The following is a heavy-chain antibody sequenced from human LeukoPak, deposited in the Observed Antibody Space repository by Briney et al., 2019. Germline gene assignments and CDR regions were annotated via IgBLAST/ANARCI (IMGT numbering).Heavy chain of an antibody. J-gene: IGHJ5*02. Sequence: PSETLSLTCTVSGGSISPYVWHWIRQPPGKGLEWIGYIYSDETTNYNPSLKGRVTISLDWSKSQFSLELNSVTAADTAVYYCAKMGAYYDSSGYSRWFEPWGQGTLVSVSS. CDR3: AKMGAYYDSSGYSRWFEP. D-gene: IGHD3-22*01. CDR2: IYSDETT. V-gene: IGHV4-4*09. CDR1: GGSISPYV.